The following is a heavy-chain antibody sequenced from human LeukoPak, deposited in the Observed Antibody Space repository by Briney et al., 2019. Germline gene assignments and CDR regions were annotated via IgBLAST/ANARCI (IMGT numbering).Heavy chain of an antibody. D-gene: IGHD2-21*01. CDR2: IYSGGST. CDR1: GFTVSSNY. J-gene: IGHJ6*03. CDR3: AKGGWRSLGSMDV. V-gene: IGHV3-53*05. Sequence: GGSLRLSCAASGFTVSSNYMSWVRQAPGKGLEWVSVIYSGGSTYYADSVKGRFTISRDNSKNTLYLQMNSLRAEDTAVYYCAKGGWRSLGSMDVWGKGTTVTISS.